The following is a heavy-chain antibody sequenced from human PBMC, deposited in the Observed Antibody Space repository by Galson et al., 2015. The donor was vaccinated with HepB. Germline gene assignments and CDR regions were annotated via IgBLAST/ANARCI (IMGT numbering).Heavy chain of an antibody. V-gene: IGHV4-59*01. CDR2: IYYSGST. CDR3: AREGEVRGVVGY. CDR1: GGSISSYY. D-gene: IGHD3-10*01. Sequence: TLSLTCTVSGGSISSYYWSWIRQPPGKGLEWIGYIYYSGSTNYNPSLKSRVTISVDTSKNQFSLKLSSVTAADTAVYYCAREGEVRGVVGYWGQGTLVTVSS. J-gene: IGHJ4*02.